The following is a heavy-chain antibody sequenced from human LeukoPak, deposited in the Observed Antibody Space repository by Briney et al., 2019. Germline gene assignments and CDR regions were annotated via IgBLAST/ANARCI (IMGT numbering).Heavy chain of an antibody. CDR2: MNPNSGNT. CDR1: GYTFTSYD. Sequence: ASVRVSCKASGYTFTSYDINWVRQATGQGLEWMGWMNPNSGNTGYAQKFQGRVTMTRNTSISTAYMELSSLRSEDTAVYYCARGLYYDSSGYHPLDYWGQGTLVTVSS. J-gene: IGHJ4*02. D-gene: IGHD3-22*01. V-gene: IGHV1-8*01. CDR3: ARGLYYDSSGYHPLDY.